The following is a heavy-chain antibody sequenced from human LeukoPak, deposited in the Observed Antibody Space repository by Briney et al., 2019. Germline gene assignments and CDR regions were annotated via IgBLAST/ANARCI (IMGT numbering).Heavy chain of an antibody. CDR3: ARRAGDHYYFDY. CDR1: GYTFTSYY. J-gene: IGHJ4*02. CDR2: INPSSGST. Sequence: ASVKVSCKASGYTFTSYYMHWVRQAPGHGLEWMGIINPSSGSTSYAEKFQDRVKTTRDTSRSTVYMELSSLRSEDTAVYYCARRAGDHYYFDYWGQGTLVTVSS. D-gene: IGHD7-27*01. V-gene: IGHV1-46*01.